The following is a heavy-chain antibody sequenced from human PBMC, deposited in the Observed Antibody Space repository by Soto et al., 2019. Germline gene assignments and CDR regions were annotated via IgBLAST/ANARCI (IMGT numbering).Heavy chain of an antibody. V-gene: IGHV3-23*01. CDR1: GFTFSSYA. CDR2: ISGSGGNT. CDR3: EKCPRDCSGGSCYGGYLDY. Sequence: EVQLLESGGGSVQPGGSMRLSCAASGFTFSSYAMSWVRQAPGKGLEWVSAISGSGGNTYFADSVKGRFTRSRDISRKTLSLQMNSLRGEATAVYYCEKCPRDCSGGSCYGGYLDYWGQGTLVTVSS. D-gene: IGHD2-15*01. J-gene: IGHJ4*02.